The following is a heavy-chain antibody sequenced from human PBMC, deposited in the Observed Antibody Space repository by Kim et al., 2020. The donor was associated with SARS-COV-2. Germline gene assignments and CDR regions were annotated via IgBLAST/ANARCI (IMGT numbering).Heavy chain of an antibody. CDR1: GFTFSDYY. V-gene: IGHV3-11*01. CDR2: ISSSGSTI. D-gene: IGHD3-3*01. Sequence: GGSLRLSCAASGFTFSDYYMSWIRQAPGKGLEWVSYISSSGSTIYYADSVKGRFTISRDNAKNSLYLQMNSLRAEDTAVYYCARGESRITIFGVVITGSDAFDIWGQGTMVTVSS. J-gene: IGHJ3*02. CDR3: ARGESRITIFGVVITGSDAFDI.